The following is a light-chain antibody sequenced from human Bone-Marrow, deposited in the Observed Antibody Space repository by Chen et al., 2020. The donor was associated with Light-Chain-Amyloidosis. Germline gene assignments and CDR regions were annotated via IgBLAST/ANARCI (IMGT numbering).Light chain of an antibody. V-gene: IGLV2-14*01. Sequence: QSALTQPASVSGSPGQSITTSCTGTSSDVGGDNHVSWYQQHPDKAPKLMIYEVTNRPSWVPYRFSGSKSDNTASLTISGLQTEDEADYFCSSYTITNTLVFGSGTRVTVL. CDR1: SSDVGGDNH. J-gene: IGLJ1*01. CDR2: EVT. CDR3: SSYTITNTLV.